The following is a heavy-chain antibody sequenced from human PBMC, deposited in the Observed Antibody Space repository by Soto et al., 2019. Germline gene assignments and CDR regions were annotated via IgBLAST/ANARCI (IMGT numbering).Heavy chain of an antibody. CDR3: ARILAVAGTAEVDWFDP. V-gene: IGHV2-26*01. CDR1: GFSLSNARMG. J-gene: IGHJ5*02. Sequence: QSGPTLVNPTETLTLTCTVSGFSLSNARMGVSWIRQPPGKALEWLAHIFSNDEKSYSTSLKSRLTISKDTSKSQVVLTMTNMDPVDTATYYCARILAVAGTAEVDWFDPWGQGTLVTVSS. CDR2: IFSNDEK. D-gene: IGHD6-19*01.